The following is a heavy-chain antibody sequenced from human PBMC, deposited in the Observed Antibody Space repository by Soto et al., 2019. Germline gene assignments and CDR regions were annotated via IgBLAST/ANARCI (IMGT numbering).Heavy chain of an antibody. D-gene: IGHD3-22*01. CDR1: GGFISSYY. CDR2: IYYSGST. CDR3: AKNPGYYYDSTGYHFDY. V-gene: IGHV4-59*12. J-gene: IGHJ4*02. Sequence: PSETLSLTCTVSGGFISSYYWSWIRQPPGKGLEWIGYIYYSGSTNYNPSLKSRVTISVDTSKNTLYLQMNSLRAEDTAVYYCAKNPGYYYDSTGYHFDYWGQGTLVTVSS.